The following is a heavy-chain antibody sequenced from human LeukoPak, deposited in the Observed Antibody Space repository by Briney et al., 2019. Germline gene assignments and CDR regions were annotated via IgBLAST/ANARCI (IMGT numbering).Heavy chain of an antibody. V-gene: IGHV3-21*01. CDR3: ARQPQVAHFDY. CDR1: GFTVSNNY. J-gene: IGHJ4*02. D-gene: IGHD2-15*01. Sequence: GGSLRLSCAASGFTVSNNYMSWVRQAPGKGLEWVSSITNNGVYTYYTDSVKGRFTISRDNANNSLYLQMNSLSAEDTAIYYCARQPQVAHFDYWGQGTLVSVSS. CDR2: ITNNGVYT.